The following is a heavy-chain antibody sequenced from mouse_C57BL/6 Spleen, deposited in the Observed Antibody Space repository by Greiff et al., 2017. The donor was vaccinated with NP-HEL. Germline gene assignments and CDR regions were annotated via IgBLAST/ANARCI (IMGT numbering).Heavy chain of an antibody. D-gene: IGHD1-1*01. CDR2: ISSGSSTI. J-gene: IGHJ4*01. CDR3: AREREITTVVATDYAMDY. Sequence: EVMLVESGGGLVKPGGSLKLSCAASGFTFSDYGMHWVRQAPEKGLEWVAYISSGSSTIYYADTVKGRFTISRDNAKNTLFLQKTSLRSEDTAMYYCAREREITTVVATDYAMDYWGQGTSVTVSS. CDR1: GFTFSDYG. V-gene: IGHV5-17*01.